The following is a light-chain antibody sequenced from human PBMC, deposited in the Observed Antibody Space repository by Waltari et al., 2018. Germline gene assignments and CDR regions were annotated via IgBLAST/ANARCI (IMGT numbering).Light chain of an antibody. CDR3: AAWDDRLNGGV. Sequence: QSVLTPPPSASGTPGPPVTIPCSRRSPTPGTNTVNWYRPVHGPAPKLLIDCNHQRPSGVPALFVGSKSGTSAALAISVLQSEDEADYYCAAWDDRLNGGVFGGGTKLTVL. J-gene: IGLJ3*02. CDR2: CNH. CDR1: SPTPGTNT. V-gene: IGLV1-44*01.